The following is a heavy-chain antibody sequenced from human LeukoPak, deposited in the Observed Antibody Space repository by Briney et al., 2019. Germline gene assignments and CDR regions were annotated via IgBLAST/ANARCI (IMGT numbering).Heavy chain of an antibody. D-gene: IGHD3-16*01. CDR1: AFTVYNNY. Sequence: GGSLRLSCAASAFTVYNNYMRWVRQAPGKGLEFVSLIYRAGTTSYADSVKGRFTISRDNSKNTLYLQMNSLRVEDTAVYYCANSPTLGVWGQGTLVTVSS. CDR3: ANSPTLGV. J-gene: IGHJ4*02. CDR2: IYRAGTT. V-gene: IGHV3-53*05.